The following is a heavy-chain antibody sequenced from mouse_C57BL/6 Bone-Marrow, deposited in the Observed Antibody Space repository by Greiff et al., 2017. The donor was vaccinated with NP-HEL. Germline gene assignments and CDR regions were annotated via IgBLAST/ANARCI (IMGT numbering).Heavy chain of an antibody. CDR1: GFTFSDYY. CDR2: INYDGSST. CDR3: ARDSHYFDV. V-gene: IGHV5-16*01. J-gene: IGHJ1*03. Sequence: EVMLVESEGGLVQPGSSMKLSCTASGFTFSDYYMAWVRQVPEKGLEWVANINYDGSSTYYLDSLKSRFIISRDNAKNILYLQMSSLKSEDTATYYCARDSHYFDVWGTGTTVTVSS.